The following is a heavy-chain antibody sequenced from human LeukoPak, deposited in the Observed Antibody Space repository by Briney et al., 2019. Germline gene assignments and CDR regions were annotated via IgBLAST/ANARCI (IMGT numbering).Heavy chain of an antibody. D-gene: IGHD4-17*01. CDR3: ARAPYGDYFLDY. CDR2: ISYDGSNK. J-gene: IGHJ4*02. Sequence: PGGSLRLSCAASGFTFSSYAMHWVRQAPGKGLEWVAVISYDGSNKYYADSVKGRFTISRDNSKNTLYLQMNSLRAEDTAVYYCARAPYGDYFLDYWGQGTLVTVSS. V-gene: IGHV3-30*04. CDR1: GFTFSSYA.